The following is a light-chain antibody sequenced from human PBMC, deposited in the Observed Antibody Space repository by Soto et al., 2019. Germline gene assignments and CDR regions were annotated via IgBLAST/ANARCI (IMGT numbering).Light chain of an antibody. J-gene: IGLJ1*01. V-gene: IGLV2-11*01. Sequence: QSALTQPRSVSGSPGQSVTISCTGTSSDVGSYNYVSWYQQHPGKAPKLMIYDVNKRPSGVPDRFSGSKSGNTASLTISGLQAGDEADYYCCSYAGSYTFVFGTGTKVTVL. CDR3: CSYAGSYTFV. CDR1: SSDVGSYNY. CDR2: DVN.